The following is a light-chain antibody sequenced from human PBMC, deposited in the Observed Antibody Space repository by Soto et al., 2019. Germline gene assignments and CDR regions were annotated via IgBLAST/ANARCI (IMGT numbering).Light chain of an antibody. CDR1: SSNIGAGYD. CDR3: QSYDSSLIVSKV. V-gene: IGLV1-40*01. J-gene: IGLJ1*01. CDR2: ANS. Sequence: QSVLTQPPSVSGAPGQRVTISCSGSSSNIGAGYDVQWYQQYPGTAPKLLIYANSDRPSGVPDRFSGSKSGTSASLAITGLQAEDEADYYCQSYDSSLIVSKVFGTGTKVTVL.